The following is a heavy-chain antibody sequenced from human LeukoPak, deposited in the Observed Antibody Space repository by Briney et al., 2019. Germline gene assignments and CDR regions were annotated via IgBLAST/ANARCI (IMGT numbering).Heavy chain of an antibody. J-gene: IGHJ4*02. CDR1: GYSISSGYY. CDR3: ASERGYHAN. V-gene: IGHV4-38-2*02. CDR2: IYHSGNT. Sequence: SETLSLTCTVSGYSISSGYYWGWIRQPPGKGLEWIGSIYHSGNTYYNPSLEGRVTMSVDTSENQFSLNVISMTAADTAMYYCASERGYHANWGQGTLVTVSS. D-gene: IGHD5-12*01.